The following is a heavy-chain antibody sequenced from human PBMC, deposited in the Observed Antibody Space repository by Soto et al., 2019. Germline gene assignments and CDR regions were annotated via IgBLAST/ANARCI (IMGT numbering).Heavy chain of an antibody. CDR1: GFTFISYA. Sequence: WGSLRLSCAASGFTFISYAMICFRQSPWKWLEWVSTISGSDGRTYSTDSVKGRFTISRDNSRNTAYLQMNSLRVEDTAVYYCAKGVSQYTPLALFDYWGRGTLVTVSS. J-gene: IGHJ4*02. CDR2: ISGSDGRT. D-gene: IGHD5-18*01. CDR3: AKGVSQYTPLALFDY. V-gene: IGHV3-23*01.